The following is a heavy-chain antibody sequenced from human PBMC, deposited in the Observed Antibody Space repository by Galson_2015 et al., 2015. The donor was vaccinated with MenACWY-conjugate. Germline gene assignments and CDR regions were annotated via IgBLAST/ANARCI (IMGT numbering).Heavy chain of an antibody. V-gene: IGHV3-74*01. CDR2: INPGGSST. CDR1: GFIFNTYW. J-gene: IGHJ4*02. CDR3: AKTRGASFYFDS. D-gene: IGHD1-26*01. Sequence: SLRLSCAASGFIFNTYWTHWVRHAPGKGLVWVSRINPGGSSTTYADSVKDRFTISRDNAKNTLYLQMNSLRPEDTAVFYCAKTRGASFYFDSWGQGTLVTVSS.